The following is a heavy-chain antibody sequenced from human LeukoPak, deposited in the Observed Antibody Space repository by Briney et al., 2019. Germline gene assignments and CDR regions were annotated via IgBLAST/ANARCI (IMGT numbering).Heavy chain of an antibody. J-gene: IGHJ4*02. CDR2: IIPILGIA. Sequence: GASVTVSCKASGGTFSSYAISWVRQAPGQGLEWMGRIIPILGIANYARKFQGRVTITADKSTSTAYMELSSLRSEDTAVYYCASPYYDYVWGSYRSKGWFDYWGQGTLVTVSS. V-gene: IGHV1-69*04. CDR1: GGTFSSYA. CDR3: ASPYYDYVWGSYRSKGWFDY. D-gene: IGHD3-16*02.